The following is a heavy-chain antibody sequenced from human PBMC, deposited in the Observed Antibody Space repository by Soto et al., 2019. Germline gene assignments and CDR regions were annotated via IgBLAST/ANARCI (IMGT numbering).Heavy chain of an antibody. CDR1: GGSISSYY. V-gene: IGHV4-59*01. D-gene: IGHD3-16*02. J-gene: IGHJ6*02. Sequence: PSETLSLTCTVSGGSISSYYWSWIRQPPGKGLEWIGYIYYSGSTNYNPSLKSRVTISVDTSKNQFSLKLSSVTAADTAVYYCAGAIDYYYYGMDVWGQGTTVTVS. CDR3: AGAIDYYYYGMDV. CDR2: IYYSGST.